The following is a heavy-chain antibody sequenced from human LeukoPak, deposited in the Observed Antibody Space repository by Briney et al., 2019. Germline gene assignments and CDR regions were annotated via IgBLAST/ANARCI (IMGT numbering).Heavy chain of an antibody. CDR2: IKRKTDGGTP. V-gene: IGHV3-15*01. Sequence: GGSLRLSCAASGFTFSNAWMTWVRQAPGKGREWVGRIKRKTDGGTPDYAAPVKGRFTISRDDSKNTLYLQMNSLKTEDTAVYYCTTESRSDSGWYGAFDIWGQGTMVTVSS. J-gene: IGHJ3*02. CDR1: GFTFSNAW. D-gene: IGHD6-19*01. CDR3: TTESRSDSGWYGAFDI.